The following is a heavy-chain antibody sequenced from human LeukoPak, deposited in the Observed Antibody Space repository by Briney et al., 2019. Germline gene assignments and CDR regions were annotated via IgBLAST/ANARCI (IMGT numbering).Heavy chain of an antibody. J-gene: IGHJ3*02. CDR2: ISYDGSNK. CDR1: GFTFSAYA. Sequence: PGRSLRLSCAASGFTFSAYAMHWVRQAPGKGLEWVAVISYDGSNKYYADSVKGRFTISGDKSKDTLYLQVNSLRPEDTAVYYCARGPGPIAGAKNPFDIWGQGTMVTVSS. D-gene: IGHD1-26*01. CDR3: ARGPGPIAGAKNPFDI. V-gene: IGHV3-30*01.